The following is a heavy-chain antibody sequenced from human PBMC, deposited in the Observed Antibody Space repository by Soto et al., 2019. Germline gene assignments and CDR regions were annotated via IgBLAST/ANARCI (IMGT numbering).Heavy chain of an antibody. CDR1: GGTFSSYA. CDR3: ASHIAAAPVRYNWFDP. Sequence: GASVKVSCKASGGTFSSYAISWVRQAPGQGLEWMGGIIPIFGTANYAQKFQGRVTITADESTSTAYMELGSLRSEDTAVYYCASHIAAAPVRYNWFDPWGQGTLVTVSS. CDR2: IIPIFGTA. V-gene: IGHV1-69*13. J-gene: IGHJ5*02. D-gene: IGHD6-13*01.